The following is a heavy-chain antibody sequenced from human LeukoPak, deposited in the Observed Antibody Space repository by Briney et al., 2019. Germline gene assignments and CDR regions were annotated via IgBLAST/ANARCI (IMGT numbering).Heavy chain of an antibody. D-gene: IGHD6-19*01. CDR3: VRNLAVAGTCFDS. J-gene: IGHJ4*02. CDR1: GFPFRNYW. V-gene: IGHV3-7*03. CDR2: IKQDGSDR. Sequence: GGSLRLSCAASGFPFRNYWMSWVRQAPGTGLEWGASIKQDGSDRNYVTSVRGRFTISRDNAESSLYLQMNSLRVEDTAVYYCVRNLAVAGTCFDSWGQGTLVTVSS.